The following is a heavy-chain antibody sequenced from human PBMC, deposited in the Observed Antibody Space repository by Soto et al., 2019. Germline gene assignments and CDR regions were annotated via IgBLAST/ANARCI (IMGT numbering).Heavy chain of an antibody. D-gene: IGHD2-15*01. J-gene: IGHJ6*02. CDR3: ARDLVAANYYYGMDV. Sequence: ASVKVSCKASGYTFTSYGISWVRQAPGQGLEWMGWISAYNGNTNYAQKLQGRVTMTTDTSTSTAYMELRSLRSDDTAVYHCARDLVAANYYYGMDVWGQGTTVTVSS. CDR1: GYTFTSYG. V-gene: IGHV1-18*01. CDR2: ISAYNGNT.